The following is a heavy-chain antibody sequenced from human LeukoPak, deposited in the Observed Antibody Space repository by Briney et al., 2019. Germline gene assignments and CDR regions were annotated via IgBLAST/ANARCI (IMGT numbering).Heavy chain of an antibody. D-gene: IGHD4-17*01. J-gene: IGHJ5*02. CDR3: ARHGDYRFLGWFDP. CDR2: IYTSGST. V-gene: IGHV4-4*07. Sequence: SETLSLTCTVSGGSISSYYWSWIRQPAGKGLEWIGRIYTSGSTNYNPSLKSRVTMSVDTTKNQFSLKLSSVTAADTAVYYCARHGDYRFLGWFDPWGQGTLVTVSS. CDR1: GGSISSYY.